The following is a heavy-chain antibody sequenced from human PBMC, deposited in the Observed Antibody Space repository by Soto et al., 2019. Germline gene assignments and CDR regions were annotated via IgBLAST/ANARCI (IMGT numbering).Heavy chain of an antibody. CDR3: AREARGYSYGFDINYYYGMDV. CDR1: GGTFSSYA. CDR2: IIPIFGTA. V-gene: IGHV1-69*06. D-gene: IGHD5-18*01. Sequence: ASVKVSCKASGGTFSSYAISWVRQAPGQGLEWMGGIIPIFGTANYAQKFQGRVTITADKSTSTAYMELSSLRSEDTAVYYCAREARGYSYGFDINYYYGMDVWGQGTTVTVSS. J-gene: IGHJ6*02.